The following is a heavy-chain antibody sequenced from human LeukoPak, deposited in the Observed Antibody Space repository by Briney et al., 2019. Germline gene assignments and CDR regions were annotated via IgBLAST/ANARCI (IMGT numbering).Heavy chain of an antibody. J-gene: IGHJ4*02. CDR1: GGSISSSSYY. Sequence: SETLSLTCTVSGGSISSSSYYWGWIRQPPGKGLEWIGSIYYSGSTYYNPSLKSRITISVDTSKNQFSLKLSSVTAADTAVYYCARHLRDSSGYRPYYFDYWGQGTLVTVSS. D-gene: IGHD3-22*01. V-gene: IGHV4-39*01. CDR2: IYYSGST. CDR3: ARHLRDSSGYRPYYFDY.